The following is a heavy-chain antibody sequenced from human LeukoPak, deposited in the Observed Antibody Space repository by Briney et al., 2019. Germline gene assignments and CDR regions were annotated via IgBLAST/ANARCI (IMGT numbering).Heavy chain of an antibody. CDR3: ARDHLLPGAVAGY. CDR2: ISGYNGNT. Sequence: ASVKVSCKASGYTFTSYGISWVRQAPGQGLEWMGWISGYNGNTDYVQKLQGRVTMTRDTSTSTAYMELRSLRSDDTAVYYCARDHLLPGAVAGYWGQGTLVTVSS. CDR1: GYTFTSYG. J-gene: IGHJ4*02. D-gene: IGHD6-19*01. V-gene: IGHV1-18*01.